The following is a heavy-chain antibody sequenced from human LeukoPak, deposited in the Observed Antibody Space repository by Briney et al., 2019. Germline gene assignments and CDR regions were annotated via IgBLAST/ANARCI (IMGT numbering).Heavy chain of an antibody. D-gene: IGHD3-9*01. J-gene: IGHJ4*02. CDR1: GGSISSYY. CDR3: ASELYYDILTGYYKVDY. CDR2: IYYSGTT. Sequence: SETLSLICTVSGGSISSYYWSWIRQPPGKGLEWIGYIYYSGTTNYNPSLKSRVTIQVDRSKNQFSLKLSSVTAADTAVYYCASELYYDILTGYYKVDYWGQGTLVTVSS. V-gene: IGHV4-59*12.